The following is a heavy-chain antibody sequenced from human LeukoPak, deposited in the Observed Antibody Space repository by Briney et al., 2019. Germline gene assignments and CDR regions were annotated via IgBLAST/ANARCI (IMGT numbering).Heavy chain of an antibody. V-gene: IGHV5-51*04. CDR2: VYTADSAT. CDR1: GSIFGSYW. J-gene: IGHJ5*02. CDR3: VREGFGAPCDP. Sequence: GASLQISCGGSGSIFGSYWIGWVRQRPGKGLEWMGIVYTADSATNYSPSFQGLVIISADRPANIVYLQWRSLKASDTAMYYCVREGFGAPCDPWGQGTLVTVSS. D-gene: IGHD3-16*01.